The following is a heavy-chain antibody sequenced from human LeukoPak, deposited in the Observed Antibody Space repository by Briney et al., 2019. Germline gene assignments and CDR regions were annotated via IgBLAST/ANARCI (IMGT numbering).Heavy chain of an antibody. CDR2: INTNTGNP. D-gene: IGHD3-10*01. Sequence: ASVKVSCKASGGTFSSYAINWVRQAPGQGLEWMGWINTNTGNPTYAQGFTGRFVFSLDTSVSTAYLQISSLKAEDTAVYYCARELGLGELLFSDYWGQGTLVTVSS. V-gene: IGHV7-4-1*02. CDR3: ARELGLGELLFSDY. CDR1: GGTFSSYA. J-gene: IGHJ4*02.